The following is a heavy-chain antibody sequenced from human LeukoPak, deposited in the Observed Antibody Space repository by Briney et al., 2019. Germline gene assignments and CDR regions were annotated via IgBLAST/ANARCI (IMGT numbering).Heavy chain of an antibody. Sequence: GGSVRLSCAASGFTVSGNYMSWVRQAPGKGLEWVSVIYSGGSTYYADSVKGRFTISRHNSKNTLYLQMNSLRAEDTAVYYCATQYYYGSGSYSHIYFDYWGQGTLVTVSS. J-gene: IGHJ4*02. V-gene: IGHV3-53*04. CDR2: IYSGGST. CDR3: ATQYYYGSGSYSHIYFDY. D-gene: IGHD3-10*01. CDR1: GFTVSGNY.